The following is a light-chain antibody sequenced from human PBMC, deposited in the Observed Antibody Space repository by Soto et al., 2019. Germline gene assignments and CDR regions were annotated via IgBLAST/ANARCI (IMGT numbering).Light chain of an antibody. CDR3: QAWDSSTVV. CDR2: QDS. J-gene: IGLJ2*01. V-gene: IGLV3-1*01. CDR1: KLGDKY. Sequence: SYELTQPPSVSVSPGQTASITCSGDKLGDKYACWYQQKPGQYPVLVIYQDSKRPAGIPERFSCSNSGNTATLTISGTQAMDEADYYCQAWDSSTVVFGGGTQLTVL.